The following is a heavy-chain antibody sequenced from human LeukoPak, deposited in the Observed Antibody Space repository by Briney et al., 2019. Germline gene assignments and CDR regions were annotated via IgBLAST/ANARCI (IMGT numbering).Heavy chain of an antibody. J-gene: IGHJ1*01. V-gene: IGHV3-23*01. D-gene: IGHD6-19*01. Sequence: GGSLRLSCAASGFTFNNYAMNWVRQAPGKGLEWVSVISGSGISTYYADSVEGRFAISRDNSKNTLYLQINSLRVEDTAVYYCAKSYSSGWYPYFQHWGQGTLVTVSS. CDR2: ISGSGIST. CDR3: AKSYSSGWYPYFQH. CDR1: GFTFNNYA.